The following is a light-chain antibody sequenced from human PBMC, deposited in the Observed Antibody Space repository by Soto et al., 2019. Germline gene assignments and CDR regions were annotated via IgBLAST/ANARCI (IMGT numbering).Light chain of an antibody. CDR1: QSISIY. CDR2: DAS. Sequence: EIMVTQSPATLSVSPGERATLSCRASQSISIYLAWYQQKPGQAPRLPIYDASNRATGIPARFSGSGSGTDFTLTISSLEPEDFAVYYCQQRNNWPPEITFGQGTRLEIK. J-gene: IGKJ5*01. CDR3: QQRNNWPPEIT. V-gene: IGKV3-11*01.